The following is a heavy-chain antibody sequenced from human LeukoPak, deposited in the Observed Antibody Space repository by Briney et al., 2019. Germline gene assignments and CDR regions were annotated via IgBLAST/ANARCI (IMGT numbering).Heavy chain of an antibody. CDR2: IIPILGVA. Sequence: GASVKVSCKASGGTFSSYAISWVRQAPGQGLEWMGRIIPILGVANYAQKLQGRVTITADKSTSTAYMELSSLRSDDTAVYYCASDPRSAHYYDSSGYFFIWGQGTLVTVSS. V-gene: IGHV1-69*04. CDR3: ASDPRSAHYYDSSGYFFI. J-gene: IGHJ4*02. D-gene: IGHD3-22*01. CDR1: GGTFSSYA.